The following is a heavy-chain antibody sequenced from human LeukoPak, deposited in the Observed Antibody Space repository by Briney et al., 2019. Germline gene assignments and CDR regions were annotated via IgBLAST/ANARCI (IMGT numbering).Heavy chain of an antibody. CDR3: ASYSYGYTDY. CDR1: GFTFSSFA. Sequence: PGGSLRLSCAASGFTFSSFAMSWVRQAPGKGLEWVSAFSGSGGTTYYADSVEGRFAISRDNSKDTLYLQMHRLSAEDTAVSYCASYSYGYTDYWGQGTLVTVSS. V-gene: IGHV3-23*01. J-gene: IGHJ4*02. CDR2: FSGSGGTT. D-gene: IGHD5-18*01.